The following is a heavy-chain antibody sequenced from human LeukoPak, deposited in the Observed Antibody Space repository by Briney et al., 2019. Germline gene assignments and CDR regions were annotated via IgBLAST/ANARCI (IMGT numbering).Heavy chain of an antibody. CDR2: ISGSGGGT. J-gene: IGHJ6*03. D-gene: IGHD3-3*01. V-gene: IGHV3-23*01. CDR1: GFTFSSYA. CDR3: AKGARQITIFGVVIIGDYYYMDV. Sequence: GGSLRLSCAASGFTFSSYAMSWVRQAPGKGLEWVSAISGSGGGTYYADSVKGRFTISRDNSKNTLYLQMNSLRAEDTAVYYCAKGARQITIFGVVIIGDYYYMDVWGKGTTVTVSS.